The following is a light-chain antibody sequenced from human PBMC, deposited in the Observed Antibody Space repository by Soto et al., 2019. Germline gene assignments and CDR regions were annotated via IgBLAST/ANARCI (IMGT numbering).Light chain of an antibody. CDR2: GAS. Sequence: EIVLTQSPGTLSLSPGERATLSCRASQSVSIRFLAWYQQKPGQAPRLLMYGASSRATGIPDRFSGTGSGTDFTLTISRLEPEEFAVYYCQQYGSSPYTFGLGTKREIK. CDR1: QSVSIRF. CDR3: QQYGSSPYT. V-gene: IGKV3-20*01. J-gene: IGKJ2*01.